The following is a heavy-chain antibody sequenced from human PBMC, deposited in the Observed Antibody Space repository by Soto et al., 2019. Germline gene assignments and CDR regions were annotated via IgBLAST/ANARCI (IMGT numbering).Heavy chain of an antibody. V-gene: IGHV4-39*01. Sequence: QLQLHESGPGLVKPSETLSLACSVSGVSVSGSTFYWGWIRQPPGKGLEWIGSVYYNENTYYNPSLRSRVTISLQSSKNQFSLQLSSVTAADTAVYYCARLLGLRAAELWGQGTLVTVSS. CDR2: VYYNENT. CDR3: ARLLGLRAAEL. CDR1: GVSVSGSTFY. J-gene: IGHJ1*01.